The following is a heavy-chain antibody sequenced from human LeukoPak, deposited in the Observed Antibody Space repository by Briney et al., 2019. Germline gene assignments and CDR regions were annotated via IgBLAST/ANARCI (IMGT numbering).Heavy chain of an antibody. J-gene: IGHJ4*02. CDR1: GGSFSGYY. V-gene: IGHV4-34*01. CDR3: ARGPLMYYYGSGSPFWY. CDR2: INHSGST. D-gene: IGHD3-10*01. Sequence: SETLSLTCAVYGGSFSGYYWSWIRQPPGKGLEWIGEINHSGSTNYNPSLKSRVTISVDTSKNQFSLKLSSVTAADTAVYYCARGPLMYYYGSGSPFWYWGQGTLVTVSS.